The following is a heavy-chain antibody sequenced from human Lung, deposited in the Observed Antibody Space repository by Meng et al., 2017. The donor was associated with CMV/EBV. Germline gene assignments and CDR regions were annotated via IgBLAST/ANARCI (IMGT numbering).Heavy chain of an antibody. CDR3: ARGGYSSGWYGNYFDY. Sequence: GESLKISCAASGFTFDDYGMSWVRQAPGKGLEWVSGINWNGGSTGYADSVKGRSTISRDNAKNSLYLQMNSLRAEDTALYYCARGGYSSGWYGNYFDYWGQGTLVTVSS. D-gene: IGHD6-19*01. J-gene: IGHJ4*02. CDR2: INWNGGST. V-gene: IGHV3-20*04. CDR1: GFTFDDYG.